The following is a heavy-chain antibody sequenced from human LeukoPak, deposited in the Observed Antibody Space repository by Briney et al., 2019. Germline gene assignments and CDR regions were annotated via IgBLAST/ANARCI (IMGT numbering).Heavy chain of an antibody. CDR3: ARDSGAAMTYFDH. Sequence: GRSLRLSCAASGFSFSSYGTHWVRQAPGKGLGWVAVLWYDGSNKYYADSVKGRFTISRDNSKNRLYLQMNSLRAEDTAVYYCARDSGAAMTYFDHWGQGTLVTVSS. CDR2: LWYDGSNK. V-gene: IGHV3-33*01. J-gene: IGHJ4*02. D-gene: IGHD5-18*01. CDR1: GFSFSSYG.